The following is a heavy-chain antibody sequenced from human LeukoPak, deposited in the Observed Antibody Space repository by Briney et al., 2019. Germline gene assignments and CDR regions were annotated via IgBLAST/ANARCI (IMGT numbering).Heavy chain of an antibody. CDR3: ARDGATIVRGVFSGYLFHYGMDV. CDR1: GDTVSSNSAG. Sequence: SQTLSLSCAISGDTVSSNSAGWNWIRQSPSRGLEWVGRTSYRSTWNTNYAVSGKSRITINPDTSKNQFSLQLNPVTPEDTAVYYWARDGATIVRGVFSGYLFHYGMDVWGQGTTVTVSS. V-gene: IGHV6-1*01. D-gene: IGHD3-10*01. J-gene: IGHJ6*02. CDR2: TSYRSTWNT.